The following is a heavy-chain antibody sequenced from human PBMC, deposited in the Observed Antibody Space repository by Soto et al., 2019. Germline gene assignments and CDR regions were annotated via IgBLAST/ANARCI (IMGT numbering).Heavy chain of an antibody. Sequence: VASVKVSCKASGYTFTSYGISWVRQAPGQGLEWMGWISAYNGNTNYAQKLQGRVTMTTDTSTSTAYMELRSLRSDDTAVYYCARYGMRFWSGYYDFDYWGQGTLVTVSS. J-gene: IGHJ4*02. V-gene: IGHV1-18*01. CDR2: ISAYNGNT. CDR3: ARYGMRFWSGYYDFDY. D-gene: IGHD3-3*01. CDR1: GYTFTSYG.